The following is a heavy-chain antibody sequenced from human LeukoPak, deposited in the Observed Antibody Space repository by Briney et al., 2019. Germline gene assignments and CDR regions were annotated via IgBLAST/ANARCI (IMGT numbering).Heavy chain of an antibody. CDR3: ASGGLALKFDP. V-gene: IGHV1-2*06. CDR1: GYTFTGYY. Sequence: GASVKVSCKASGYTFTGYYMHWVRQAPGQGLEWMGRINPNSGGTNYAQKSQGRVTMTRDASISTAYMELSRLRSDDTAVYYCASGGLALKFDPWGQGTLVTVSS. J-gene: IGHJ5*02. CDR2: INPNSGGT. D-gene: IGHD1-26*01.